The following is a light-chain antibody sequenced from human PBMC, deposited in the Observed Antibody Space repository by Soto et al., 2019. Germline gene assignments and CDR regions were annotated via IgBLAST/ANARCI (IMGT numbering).Light chain of an antibody. CDR1: QVISSY. CDR2: GAS. J-gene: IGKJ3*01. CDR3: QQLHSSPRT. V-gene: IGKV1-9*01. Sequence: DIQLTQSPSFLSASVGDRVTITCRASQVISSYLSWFQQKPGKAPNLLIHGASTLQSGVPSRFSGSGSGTEFTLTITSLQPEDFATYFCQQLHSSPRTFGPGTRVEIK.